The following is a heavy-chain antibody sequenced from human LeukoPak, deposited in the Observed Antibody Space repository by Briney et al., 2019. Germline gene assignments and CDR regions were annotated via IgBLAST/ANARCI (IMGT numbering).Heavy chain of an antibody. CDR2: IYYGGST. CDR3: ARDRIPSGYCSGGSCPAFVY. Sequence: TSETLSLTCTVSGGSISSSSYYWGWIRQPPGKGLEWIGSIYYGGSTYYNPSLKSRVTISVDTSKNQFSLKLSSVTAADTAVYYCARDRIPSGYCSGGSCPAFVYWGQGTLVTVSS. D-gene: IGHD2-15*01. CDR1: GGSISSSSYY. J-gene: IGHJ4*02. V-gene: IGHV4-39*07.